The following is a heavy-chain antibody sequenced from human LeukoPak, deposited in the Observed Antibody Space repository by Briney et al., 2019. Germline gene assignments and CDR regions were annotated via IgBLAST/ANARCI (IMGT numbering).Heavy chain of an antibody. D-gene: IGHD3-3*01. V-gene: IGHV1-2*02. Sequence: ASVKVSCKASGYTFTDYYVGWVRQVPGQGLEWMGWINPNSGTTNYGQKFQGRVTMTRDTSISAAYMELSELTSDDTAVYYCARGGLRSGLSSWGQGTQVTVSS. CDR3: ARGGLRSGLSS. CDR2: INPNSGTT. CDR1: GYTFTDYY. J-gene: IGHJ4*02.